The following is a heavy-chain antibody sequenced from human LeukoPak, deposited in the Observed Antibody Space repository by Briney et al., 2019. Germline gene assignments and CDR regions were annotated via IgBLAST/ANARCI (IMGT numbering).Heavy chain of an antibody. CDR1: GFTFSSYG. CDR3: ARGPTIFGVGY. CDR2: ISYDGSNK. V-gene: IGHV3-30*03. J-gene: IGHJ4*02. Sequence: GGSLRLSCAASGFTFSSYGMHWVRQAPGKGLEWVAVISYDGSNKYYADSVKGRFTISRDNSKNTLYLQMNSLRAEDTAVYYCARGPTIFGVGYWGQGTLVTVSS. D-gene: IGHD3-3*01.